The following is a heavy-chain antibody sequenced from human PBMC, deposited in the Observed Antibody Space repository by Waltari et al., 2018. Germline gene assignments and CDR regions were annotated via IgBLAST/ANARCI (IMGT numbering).Heavy chain of an antibody. CDR3: ARSSGSYRAHDAFDI. Sequence: QVQLVQSGAEVKKPGASVKVSCKASGSTFTSYDINWVRQATGQGLEWMGWMNPNSGNTGYAQKFQGRVTITRNTSISTAYMELSSLRSEDTAVYYCARSSGSYRAHDAFDIWGQGTMVTVSS. J-gene: IGHJ3*02. D-gene: IGHD1-26*01. CDR2: MNPNSGNT. CDR1: GSTFTSYD. V-gene: IGHV1-8*03.